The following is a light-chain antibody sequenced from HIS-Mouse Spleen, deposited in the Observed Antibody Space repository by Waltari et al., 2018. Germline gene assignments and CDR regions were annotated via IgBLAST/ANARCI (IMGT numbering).Light chain of an antibody. CDR1: KLGYNY. V-gene: IGLV3-1*01. CDR3: QAWDSSTAV. CDR2: QDS. Sequence: SYELTRPPSVSVSPGQTASITCSGDKLGYNYACWYQQKPGQSPVLVIYQDSKRPSGIPERFSGSNSGNTATLTISGTQAMDEADYYCQAWDSSTAVFGTGTKVTVL. J-gene: IGLJ1*01.